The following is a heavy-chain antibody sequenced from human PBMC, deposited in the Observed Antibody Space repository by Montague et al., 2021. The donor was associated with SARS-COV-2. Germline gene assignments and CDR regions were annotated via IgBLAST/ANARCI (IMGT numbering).Heavy chain of an antibody. CDR2: IYYTGNT. D-gene: IGHD3-22*01. CDR1: GGSITNNIYY. Sequence: SETLSLTCTVSGGSITNNIYYWAWIRQPPGKGLEWIGSIYYTGNTYYNPSLKSRVTISVVTSKNHFTLKLSSVTAAETAVYYCARLKRYFDSSGSPSAFDFWGQGKKVTVSS. J-gene: IGHJ3*01. V-gene: IGHV4-39*02. CDR3: ARLKRYFDSSGSPSAFDF.